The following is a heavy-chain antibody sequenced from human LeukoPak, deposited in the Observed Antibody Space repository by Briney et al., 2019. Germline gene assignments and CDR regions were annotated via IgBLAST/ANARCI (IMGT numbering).Heavy chain of an antibody. CDR1: GGTFSSYA. CDR2: IIPIFGTA. Sequence: ASVKVSCKASGGTFSSYAISWVRQAPGQGLEWMGGIIPIFGTANYAQKFQGRVTITADESTSTAYMELSSLRSEDTAVYYCASSGHLGYCSGGTCPYDAFDIWGQGTMVTVSS. CDR3: ASSGHLGYCSGGTCPYDAFDI. V-gene: IGHV1-69*13. D-gene: IGHD2-15*01. J-gene: IGHJ3*02.